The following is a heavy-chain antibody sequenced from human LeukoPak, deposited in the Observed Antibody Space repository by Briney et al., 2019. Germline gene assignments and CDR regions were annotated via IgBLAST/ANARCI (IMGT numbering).Heavy chain of an antibody. V-gene: IGHV3-23*01. CDR2: INVSGGST. Sequence: GGSLRLSCAPSGFTFSSYGMNWVRQAPGKGLEWVSTINVSGGSTFYADSVKGRFTISRDNSKNMLYLEMNSLRAEDTAVYYCAKDRDSTTWYNWFDPWGQGTLVTVSS. CDR3: AKDRDSTTWYNWFDP. J-gene: IGHJ5*02. CDR1: GFTFSSYG. D-gene: IGHD6-13*01.